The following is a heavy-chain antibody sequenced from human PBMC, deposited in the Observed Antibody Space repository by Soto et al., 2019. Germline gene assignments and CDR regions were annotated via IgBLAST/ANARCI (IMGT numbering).Heavy chain of an antibody. D-gene: IGHD4-4*01. J-gene: IGHJ4*02. CDR2: ISGSGDST. Sequence: EVQLLESGGGLVQPGGSLRLSCAASGFTFSTYAMTWVRQAPGRGLEWVSSISGSGDSTYYADSVKGRFTISRDNSKNTLYLQMNSLRAEDTAVYYCAKDFGQDDYNSPHYFDYWGQGTLVTVSS. CDR3: AKDFGQDDYNSPHYFDY. V-gene: IGHV3-23*01. CDR1: GFTFSTYA.